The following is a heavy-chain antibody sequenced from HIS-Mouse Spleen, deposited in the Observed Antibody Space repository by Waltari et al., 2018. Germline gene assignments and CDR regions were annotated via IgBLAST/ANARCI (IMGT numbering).Heavy chain of an antibody. D-gene: IGHD6-13*01. J-gene: IGHJ2*01. V-gene: IGHV4-39*07. CDR1: GGSIRSSSFY. CDR2: IYYSGST. Sequence: QLQLQESGPGLVKPSETLSPPCPVSGGSIRSSSFYWGWSRQPPGKGLEGIGSIYYSGSTYYNPSLKSRVTISVDTSKNQFSLKLSSVTAADTAVYYCAREIPYSSSWYDWYFDLWGRGTLVTVSS. CDR3: AREIPYSSSWYDWYFDL.